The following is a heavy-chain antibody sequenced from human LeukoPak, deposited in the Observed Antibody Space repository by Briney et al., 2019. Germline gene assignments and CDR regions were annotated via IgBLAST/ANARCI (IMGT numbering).Heavy chain of an antibody. CDR2: ISGSGGST. Sequence: GGSLRLSCAASGFTFSSYGMSWVRQAPGKGLEWVSAISGSGGSTYYADSVKGRFTISRDNSKNTLYLQMNSLRAEDTAVYYCAKAAYDFWSGYSHYWYFDLWGRGTLVTVSS. J-gene: IGHJ2*01. D-gene: IGHD3-3*01. CDR3: AKAAYDFWSGYSHYWYFDL. CDR1: GFTFSSYG. V-gene: IGHV3-23*01.